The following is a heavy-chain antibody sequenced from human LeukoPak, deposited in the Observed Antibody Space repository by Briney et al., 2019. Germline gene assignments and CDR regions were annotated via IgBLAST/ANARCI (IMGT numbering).Heavy chain of an antibody. CDR3: ARLGYYDSSGYSFYY. J-gene: IGHJ4*02. Sequence: GGSLRLSCAASGFTFSSYAMSWVREAPGNGLEWGSVIYSGGSTYYADSMKGRFTISRYNSKNTLYIQMHSLRAEDTAVYYCARLGYYDSSGYSFYYWPQGPLTTVSS. D-gene: IGHD3-22*01. V-gene: IGHV3-66*01. CDR2: IYSGGST. CDR1: GFTFSSYA.